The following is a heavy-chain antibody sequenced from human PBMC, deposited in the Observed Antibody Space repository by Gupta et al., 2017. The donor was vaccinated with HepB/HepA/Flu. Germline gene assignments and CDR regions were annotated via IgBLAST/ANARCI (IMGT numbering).Heavy chain of an antibody. Sequence: QVQLVASGGGVVQPGTSLLLTCAASGFTFSNYAMHWVRQAPGKGLEWVAVISKDGINQYYADSVTGRFTVSRDISKNTLYLQMNSLRLEDTAVYYCARRGYCTTSVCSNWLDPWGQGTLVTVSS. CDR1: GFTFSNYA. D-gene: IGHD2-8*01. V-gene: IGHV3-30-3*01. CDR3: ARRGYCTTSVCSNWLDP. CDR2: ISKDGINQ. J-gene: IGHJ5*02.